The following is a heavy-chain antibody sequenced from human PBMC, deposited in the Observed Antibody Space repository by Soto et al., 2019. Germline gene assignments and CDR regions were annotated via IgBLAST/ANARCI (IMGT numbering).Heavy chain of an antibody. CDR2: IYWDDDK. CDR1: GFSLSTSGVD. CDR3: AHRRPYSNSPEYFFDY. Sequence: QITLKESGPALVKPTQPLTLTCTFPGFSLSTSGVDVGWIRQPPGKALEGLPLIYWDDDKRYKPSLKSRLTNPQGTSRNQVVLTMKIMDPLDTATYYCAHRRPYSNSPEYFFDYWGQGTLVTVSS. J-gene: IGHJ4*02. D-gene: IGHD6-6*01. V-gene: IGHV2-5*02.